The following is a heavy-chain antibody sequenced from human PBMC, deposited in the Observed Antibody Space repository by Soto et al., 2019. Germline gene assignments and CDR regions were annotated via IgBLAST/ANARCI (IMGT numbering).Heavy chain of an antibody. CDR2: FSATSENT. CDR3: AKARDQQWVRLPFDY. CDR1: GFFFSSYT. Sequence: EVQLLESGGGLVQHGGSLRLSCVGSGFFFSSYTMTWVRQAPGKGLEWVSSFSATSENTYYADSVRGRFTISRDNSKNTLFLQMNSLTAEDTAMYYCAKARDQQWVRLPFDYWGQGILVIVSS. V-gene: IGHV3-23*01. D-gene: IGHD6-19*01. J-gene: IGHJ4*02.